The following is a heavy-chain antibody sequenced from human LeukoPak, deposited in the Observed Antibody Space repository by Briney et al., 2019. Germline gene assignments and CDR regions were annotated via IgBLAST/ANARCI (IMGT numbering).Heavy chain of an antibody. Sequence: ASVKVCCKASGYTFTNYHINWVRQATGQGLEWMGWKNPNNGDSGYAQKFQGRVTITRDTSISTSYMELRSLRSDDTAVYFCARTTSFTTSGYDYWGQGTLVTVSS. CDR1: GYTFTNYH. J-gene: IGHJ4*02. V-gene: IGHV1-8*03. CDR3: ARTTSFTTSGYDY. CDR2: KNPNNGDS. D-gene: IGHD4-17*01.